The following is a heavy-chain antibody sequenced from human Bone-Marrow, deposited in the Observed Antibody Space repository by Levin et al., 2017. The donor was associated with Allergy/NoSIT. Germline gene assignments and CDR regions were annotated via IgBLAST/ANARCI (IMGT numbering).Heavy chain of an antibody. Sequence: ASVKVSCKETGDTFTSYGFTWVRQVPGQGLEWIGWISGYNAKTKIAQKFQDRVTMNTDRSTRTSYMELRSLRSDDTAVYFCATRMTFWVVIVFGGLDYWGQGTLLTVSS. CDR3: ATRMTFWVVIVFGGLDY. J-gene: IGHJ4*02. D-gene: IGHD3-16*02. CDR2: ISGYNAKT. V-gene: IGHV1-18*04. CDR1: GDTFTSYG.